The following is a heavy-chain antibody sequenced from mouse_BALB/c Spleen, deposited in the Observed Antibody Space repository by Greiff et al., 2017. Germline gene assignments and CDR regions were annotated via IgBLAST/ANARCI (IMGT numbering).Heavy chain of an antibody. Sequence: QVQLQQSGPELVKPGASVKISCKASGYAFSSSWMNWVKQRPGQGLEWIGRIYPGDGDTNYNGKFKGKATLTADKSSSTAYMQLSSLTSVDSAVYFCARSEYYGSDYYAMDYWGQGTSVTVSS. CDR3: ARSEYYGSDYYAMDY. V-gene: IGHV1-82*01. D-gene: IGHD1-1*01. J-gene: IGHJ4*01. CDR1: GYAFSSSW. CDR2: IYPGDGDT.